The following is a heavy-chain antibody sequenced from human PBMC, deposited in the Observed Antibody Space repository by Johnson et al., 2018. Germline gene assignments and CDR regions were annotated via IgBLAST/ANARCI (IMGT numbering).Heavy chain of an antibody. J-gene: IGHJ6*02. D-gene: IGHD4-17*01. V-gene: IGHV3-30-3*01. Sequence: VQLVESGGGLVQPGGSLRLSCAASGVPFSRNPMHWVRQAPGKGLEWVAVISYDGSNKYYADSVKGRFTISRDNSKKMLYLQMNSLRAEDTAVYSCARGSGDPESYYYYGMDVWGQGTTVTVSS. CDR3: ARGSGDPESYYYYGMDV. CDR2: ISYDGSNK. CDR1: GVPFSRNP.